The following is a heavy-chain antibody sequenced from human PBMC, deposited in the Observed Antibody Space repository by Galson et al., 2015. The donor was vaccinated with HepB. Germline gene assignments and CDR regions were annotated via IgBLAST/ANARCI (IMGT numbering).Heavy chain of an antibody. D-gene: IGHD6-19*01. CDR2: TYYRSKWYN. J-gene: IGHJ6*02. V-gene: IGHV6-1*01. CDR1: GDSVSSNSAA. CDR3: ARDPLAGRAYYYGMDV. Sequence: CAISGDSVSSNSAAWNWIRQSPSRGLEWLGRTYYRSKWYNDYAVSVKSRITINADTSKNQVSLQLNSVTPEDTAVYYCARDPLAGRAYYYGMDVWGQGTTVTVSS.